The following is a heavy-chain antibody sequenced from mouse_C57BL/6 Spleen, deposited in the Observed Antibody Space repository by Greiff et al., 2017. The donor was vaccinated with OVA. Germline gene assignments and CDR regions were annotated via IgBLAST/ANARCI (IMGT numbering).Heavy chain of an antibody. CDR2: IDPSDSET. CDR1: GYTFTSYW. V-gene: IGHV1-52*01. CDR3: ARWYYGSSLFDY. Sequence: QVQLQQPGAELVRPGSSVKLSCKASGYTFTSYWMHWVKQRPIQGLEWIGNIDPSDSETHYNQKFKDKATLTVDKSSSPAYMQLSSLTSEDSAVYYCARWYYGSSLFDYWGQGTTLTVSS. D-gene: IGHD1-1*01. J-gene: IGHJ2*01.